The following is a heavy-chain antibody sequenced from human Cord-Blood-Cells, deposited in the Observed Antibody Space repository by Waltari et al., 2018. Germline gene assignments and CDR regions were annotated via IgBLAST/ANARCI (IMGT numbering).Heavy chain of an antibody. CDR1: GGSISSSSYY. CDR3: ARFDSSGYYVDY. J-gene: IGHJ4*02. D-gene: IGHD3-22*01. V-gene: IGHV4-39*07. Sequence: QLQLQESGPGLVKPSETLSLTCTVSGGSISSSSYYWGWIRQPPGKGLEWIGSIYYSGSTYDNPSLKRRVTISVDTSKNQFSRKVSSVTAADTAVYYCARFDSSGYYVDYWGQGTLVTVSS. CDR2: IYYSGST.